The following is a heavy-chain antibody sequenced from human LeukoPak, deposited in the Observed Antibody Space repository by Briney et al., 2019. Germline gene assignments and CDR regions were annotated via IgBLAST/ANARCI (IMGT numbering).Heavy chain of an antibody. CDR1: GGSISGGGHY. V-gene: IGHV4-31*03. CDR3: ATMCGSGSC. J-gene: IGHJ4*02. CDR2: IRDSGST. D-gene: IGHD3-10*01. Sequence: SQTLSLTCTVSGGSISGGGHYWGWIRQRPGQGLEWIGYIRDSGSTYSNPSLKSRVTMSVDTSENQFSLNLNSVTAADTAVYYCATMCGSGSCWGQGTLVTVSS.